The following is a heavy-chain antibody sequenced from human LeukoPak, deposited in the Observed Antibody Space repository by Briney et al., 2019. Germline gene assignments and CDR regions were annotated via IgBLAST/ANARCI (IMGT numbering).Heavy chain of an antibody. CDR2: IIHIFGPA. V-gene: IGHV1-69*05. J-gene: IGHJ2*01. CDR1: GGTFSSYA. Sequence: ASVKVSCKASGGTFSSYAISWVRQAPGQGLEWMGRIIHIFGPANYAQKFQGRVTITTDESTSTAYMELSSLRSEDTAVYYCARDSYYDILTGYELGGVNYWYFDLWGRGTLVTVSS. D-gene: IGHD3-9*01. CDR3: ARDSYYDILTGYELGGVNYWYFDL.